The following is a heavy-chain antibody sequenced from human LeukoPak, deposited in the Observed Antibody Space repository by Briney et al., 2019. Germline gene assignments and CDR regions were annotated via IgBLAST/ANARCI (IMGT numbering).Heavy chain of an antibody. CDR2: INPNSGGT. V-gene: IGHV1-2*02. J-gene: IGHJ4*02. D-gene: IGHD3-10*01. CDR1: GYTFTGYY. CDR3: ARDLTYLLPADQAQADY. Sequence: ASVKVSCKASGYTFTGYYMHWVRQAPGQGLEWMGWINPNSGGTNYAQKFQGRVTMTRDTSISTAYMELSRLRSDDTAVYYCARDLTYLLPADQAQADYWGQGTLVTVSS.